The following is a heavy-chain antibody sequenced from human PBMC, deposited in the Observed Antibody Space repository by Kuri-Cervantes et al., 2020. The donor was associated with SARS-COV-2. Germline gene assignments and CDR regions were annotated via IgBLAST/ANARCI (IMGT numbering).Heavy chain of an antibody. J-gene: IGHJ5*02. CDR3: AKPGITMVQGVIYWFDP. CDR1: GFTFSSYW. CDR2: ISGSGGST. Sequence: GESLKISCAASGFTFSSYWMSWVRQAPGKGLEWVSAISGSGGSTYYADSVKGRFTISRDNSKNTLYLQMNSLRAEDTAVYYCAKPGITMVQGVIYWFDPWGQGTLVTVSS. V-gene: IGHV3-23*01. D-gene: IGHD3-10*01.